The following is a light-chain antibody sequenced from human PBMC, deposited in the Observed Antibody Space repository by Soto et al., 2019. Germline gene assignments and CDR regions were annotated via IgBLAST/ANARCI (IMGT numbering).Light chain of an antibody. CDR1: QSISSY. Sequence: DIPMTQSPSSLSASVGDRVTITCRASQSISSYLNWYQQKPGKAPKLLIYAASSLQSGVPSRFSGSGSGTDFTLTISSLQAEDCATYCCQQSDSTPLTFGHGTRLEIK. CDR2: AAS. CDR3: QQSDSTPLT. V-gene: IGKV1-39*01. J-gene: IGKJ5*01.